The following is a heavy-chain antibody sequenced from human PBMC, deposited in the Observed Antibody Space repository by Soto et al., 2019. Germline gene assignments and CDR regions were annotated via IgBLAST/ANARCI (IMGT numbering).Heavy chain of an antibody. CDR1: GGSFSGYY. D-gene: IGHD4-17*01. V-gene: IGHV4-34*01. CDR2: INHSGST. CDR3: ARVRFYYYGMDV. J-gene: IGHJ6*02. Sequence: QVQLQQWGAGLLKPSETLSLTCAVYGGSFSGYYWSWIRQPPGKGLEWIGEINHSGSTNYNPSLKSRXXIXVXXSKNQFSLKLSSVTAADTAVYYCARVRFYYYGMDVWGQGTTVTVSS.